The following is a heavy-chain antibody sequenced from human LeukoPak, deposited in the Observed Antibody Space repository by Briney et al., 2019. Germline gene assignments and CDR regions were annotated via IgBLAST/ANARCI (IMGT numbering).Heavy chain of an antibody. CDR1: GGTFSSYA. V-gene: IGHV1-69*04. CDR3: ARGQSRGAFDI. J-gene: IGHJ3*02. D-gene: IGHD2-2*01. Sequence: SVKVSCKASGGTFSSYAISWVRQAPGQGLEWMGRIIPILGIANYAQKFQGRVTITADKSTSTAYMELSSPRSEDTAVYYCARGQSRGAFDIWGQGTMVTVSS. CDR2: IIPILGIA.